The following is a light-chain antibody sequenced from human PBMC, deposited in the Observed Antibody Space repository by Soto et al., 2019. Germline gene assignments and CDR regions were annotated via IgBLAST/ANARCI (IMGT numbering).Light chain of an antibody. CDR1: QSVGSN. V-gene: IGKV3-15*01. J-gene: IGKJ1*01. CDR3: QQFKYWPQT. CDR2: GAY. Sequence: EIMMTQSPATLPVSPGERPTLSCRASQSVGSNLAWYQHKPGQAPRLLIYGAYTRATGSPARFSGSGSETEFTLTISSLQSEDFAVYYCQQFKYWPQTFGQGTKVEIK.